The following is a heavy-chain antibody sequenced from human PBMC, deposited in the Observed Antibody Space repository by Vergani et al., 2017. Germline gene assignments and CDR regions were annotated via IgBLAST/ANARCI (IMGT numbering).Heavy chain of an antibody. CDR2: ISYDGSNK. V-gene: IGHV3-30*18. CDR1: GFTFSSYG. CDR3: AKDISPSLLWAY. Sequence: QVQLVESGGGVVQPGRSLRLSCAASGFTFSSYGMHWVRQAPGKGLEWVAVISYDGSNKYYADSVKGRFTISRDNSKNTLYLQMNSLRAEDTAVYYCAKDISPSLLWAYWGQGTLVTVSS. J-gene: IGHJ4*02. D-gene: IGHD3-10*01.